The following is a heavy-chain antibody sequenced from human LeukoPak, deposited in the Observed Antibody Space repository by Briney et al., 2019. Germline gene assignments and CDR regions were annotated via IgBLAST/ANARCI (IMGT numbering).Heavy chain of an antibody. Sequence: GASVKVSCKAFGYTFTGYYMHWVRQAPGQGLEWMVWINPNSGGTNYAQKFQGRVTMTRDTSISTAYMELSRLRSDDTAVYYCARVMYSSSPTTHYYYGMDVWGQGTTVTVSS. V-gene: IGHV1-2*02. CDR3: ARVMYSSSPTTHYYYGMDV. CDR1: GYTFTGYY. D-gene: IGHD6-6*01. J-gene: IGHJ6*02. CDR2: INPNSGGT.